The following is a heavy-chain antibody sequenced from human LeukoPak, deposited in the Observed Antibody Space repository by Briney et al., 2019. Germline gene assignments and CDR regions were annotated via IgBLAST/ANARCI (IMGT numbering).Heavy chain of an antibody. CDR3: ARATDPEGWDY. CDR1: GFSFSESY. CDR2: ISNRGSTT. J-gene: IGHJ4*02. D-gene: IGHD2-15*01. V-gene: IGHV3-11*04. Sequence: PGGSLRLSCRVSGFSFSESYMSWIRQAPGDGLQWVSYISNRGSTTYYGDSVRGRFIISRDNAKNSLFLQMNSLRADDTAVYYCARATDPEGWDYWGQGTLVTVSS.